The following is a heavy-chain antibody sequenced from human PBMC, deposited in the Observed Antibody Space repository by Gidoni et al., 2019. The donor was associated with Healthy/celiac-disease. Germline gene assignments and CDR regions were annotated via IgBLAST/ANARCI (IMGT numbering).Heavy chain of an antibody. CDR2: IYTSGST. J-gene: IGHJ3*02. CDR3: ARERQQLVHDAFDI. CDR1: GGSISSGSYY. D-gene: IGHD6-13*01. Sequence: QVQLQESGPGLVKPSQTLSLTCPVSGGSISSGSYYWSWIRQPAGKGLEWIGRIYTSGSTNYNPSLKSRVTMSVDTSKNQFSLKLSSVTAADTAVYYCARERQQLVHDAFDIWGQGTMVTVSS. V-gene: IGHV4-61*02.